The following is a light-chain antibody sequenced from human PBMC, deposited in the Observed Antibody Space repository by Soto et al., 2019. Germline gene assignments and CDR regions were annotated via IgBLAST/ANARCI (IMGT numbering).Light chain of an antibody. CDR3: QQYGRSPLT. CDR1: HSVSSSY. CDR2: AAS. V-gene: IGKV3-20*01. J-gene: IGKJ4*01. Sequence: EIVLTQSPGTLSLSPGERATLSCRASHSVSSSYLAWYRQKPGQAPRLLIYAASSRATGIPDRFSGSGSGTDFTLTISRLEPEDFAVYYCQQYGRSPLTFGGGTKVEIK.